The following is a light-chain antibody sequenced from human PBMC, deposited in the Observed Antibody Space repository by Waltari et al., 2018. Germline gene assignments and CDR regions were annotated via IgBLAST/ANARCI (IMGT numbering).Light chain of an antibody. CDR1: SSDVGGYNY. CDR2: DVS. Sequence: QSALTQPASVSASPGQSITISCTGTSSDVGGYNYVSWYQQHPGKAPKVMIYDVSNRPSGVSNRFSGSKSGNTASLTISGLQAEDEAEYYCSSHTSNSVVVFGGGTKLTVL. CDR3: SSHTSNSVVV. V-gene: IGLV2-14*03. J-gene: IGLJ2*01.